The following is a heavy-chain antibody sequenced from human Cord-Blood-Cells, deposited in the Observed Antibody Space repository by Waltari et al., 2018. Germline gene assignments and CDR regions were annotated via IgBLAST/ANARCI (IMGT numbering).Heavy chain of an antibody. J-gene: IGHJ3*02. CDR2: IKQDGSEK. Sequence: EVQLVESGGGLVQPGGSLRLSCAASGFTFSSHWMSWVRQAPGKGLEWVANIKQDGSEKYYVDSVKGRFTISRDNAKNSLYLQMNSLRAEDTAVYYCARGGESSSWNDAFDIWGQGTMVTVSS. CDR1: GFTFSSHW. D-gene: IGHD6-13*01. V-gene: IGHV3-7*01. CDR3: ARGGESSSWNDAFDI.